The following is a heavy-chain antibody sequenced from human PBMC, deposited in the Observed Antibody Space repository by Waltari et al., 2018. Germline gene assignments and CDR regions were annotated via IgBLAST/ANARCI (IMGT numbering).Heavy chain of an antibody. CDR1: GGSISSYY. J-gene: IGHJ4*02. D-gene: IGHD3-3*01. CDR3: ARGGYDFWSGYYELDY. Sequence: QVQLQESGPGLVKPSETLSLTCTVSGGSISSYYWSWIRQPPGKGLEWIGYIYYSGSNNYNPSLKSRVTISVDTSKNQFSLKLSSVTAADTAVYYCARGGYDFWSGYYELDYWGQGTLVTVSS. V-gene: IGHV4-59*01. CDR2: IYYSGSN.